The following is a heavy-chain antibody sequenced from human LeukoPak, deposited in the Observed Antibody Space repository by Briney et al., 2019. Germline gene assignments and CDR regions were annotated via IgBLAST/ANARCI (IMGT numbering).Heavy chain of an antibody. J-gene: IGHJ4*02. V-gene: IGHV3-7*01. Sequence: PGGSLSLSCAASGFTFSNYWMSWVRQAPGKGLEWVVNIKQDGSEKYYVDSGKGRFTISRDNGKNSLYLQMNSLRAEDTAVYYCARRGKYYDFWSDPGFDYWGQGTLVTVSS. CDR1: GFTFSNYW. CDR3: ARRGKYYDFWSDPGFDY. CDR2: IKQDGSEK. D-gene: IGHD3-3*01.